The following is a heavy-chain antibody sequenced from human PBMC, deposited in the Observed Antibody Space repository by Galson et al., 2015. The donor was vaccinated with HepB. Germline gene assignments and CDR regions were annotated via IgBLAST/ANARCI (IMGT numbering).Heavy chain of an antibody. V-gene: IGHV5-51*03. CDR3: ARLPLGYYYMDV. Sequence: QSGAEVKKPGESLKISCQGSGYSFISYWIAWVRQMPGKGLEWMGIIYPSDSETRYSPPFQGQVTISVDKSISTAYLQWRSLKASDTAMYYCARLPLGYYYMDVWGKGTTVTVSS. J-gene: IGHJ6*03. CDR1: GYSFISYW. CDR2: IYPSDSET. D-gene: IGHD7-27*01.